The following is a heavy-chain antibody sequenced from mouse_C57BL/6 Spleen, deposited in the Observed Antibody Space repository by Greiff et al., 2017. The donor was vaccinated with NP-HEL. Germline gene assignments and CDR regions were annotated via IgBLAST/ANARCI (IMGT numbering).Heavy chain of an antibody. Sequence: QVQLQQPGTELVKPGASVKLSCKASGYTFTSYWMHWVKQRPGQGLEWIGNINTSNGGTNYNEKFKSKATLTVDKSSSTAYMQLSSLTSEDSAVYYCARSPLSLDYAMDYWGQGTSVTVSS. J-gene: IGHJ4*01. CDR2: INTSNGGT. CDR3: ARSPLSLDYAMDY. D-gene: IGHD6-1*01. CDR1: GYTFTSYW. V-gene: IGHV1-53*01.